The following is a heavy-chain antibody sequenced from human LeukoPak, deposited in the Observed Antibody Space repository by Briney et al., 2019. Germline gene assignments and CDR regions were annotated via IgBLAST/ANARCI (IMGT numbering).Heavy chain of an antibody. CDR3: ASLPDYYDSSGQTTDY. J-gene: IGHJ4*02. V-gene: IGHV4-61*02. Sequence: SETLSLTCTVSGGSISSGSYYWSWLRQAAGKGLEWIGRIYTRGSTNDNPSLKTRVTISADTSNNQVSRKVSSVTAEATAVYYCASLPDYYDSSGQTTDYWGQGTLVTVSS. CDR1: GGSISSGSYY. CDR2: IYTRGST. D-gene: IGHD3-22*01.